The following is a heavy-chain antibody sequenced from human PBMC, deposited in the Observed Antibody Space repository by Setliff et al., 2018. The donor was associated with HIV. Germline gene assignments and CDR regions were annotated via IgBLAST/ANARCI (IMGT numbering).Heavy chain of an antibody. CDR1: GGSISSGGYF. Sequence: SETLSLTCTVSGGSISSGGYFWSWIRQHPGKGLEWIGIIYYSGNTYYNPSLMSRVAMSVDTSKNQFSLKLNSVTAADTAMYYCARESRVVEGSAYWYFDLWGRGTLVTVSS. CDR2: IYYSGNT. V-gene: IGHV4-31*03. CDR3: ARESRVVEGSAYWYFDL. J-gene: IGHJ2*01. D-gene: IGHD2-15*01.